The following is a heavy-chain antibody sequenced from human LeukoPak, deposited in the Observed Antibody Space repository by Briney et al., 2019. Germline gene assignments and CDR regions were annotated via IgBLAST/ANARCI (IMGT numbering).Heavy chain of an antibody. D-gene: IGHD4-17*01. Sequence: GGSLRLSCAASGFTFSSYAMHWVRQAPGKGLEWVAVISYDGSNKYYADSVKGRFTISRDNSKNTLYLQMNSLRAEDTAVYYCARKKGLKYGDSGLTDYWGQGTLVNVSS. V-gene: IGHV3-30*04. J-gene: IGHJ4*02. CDR2: ISYDGSNK. CDR3: ARKKGLKYGDSGLTDY. CDR1: GFTFSSYA.